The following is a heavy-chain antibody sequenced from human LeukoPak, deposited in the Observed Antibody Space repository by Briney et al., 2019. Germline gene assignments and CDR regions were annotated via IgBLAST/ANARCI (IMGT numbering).Heavy chain of an antibody. D-gene: IGHD2-2*01. CDR1: GFTFSSYS. CDR3: AREIVAYCSSTSCYLLSELNGDGMDV. CDR2: ISSSSSYI. J-gene: IGHJ6*02. V-gene: IGHV3-21*01. Sequence: GGSLRLSCAASGFTFSSYSMNWVRQAPGKGLEWVSSISSSSSYIYYADSVKGRFTISRDNAKNSLYLQMNSLRAEDTAVYYCAREIVAYCSSTSCYLLSELNGDGMDVWGQGTTVTVSS.